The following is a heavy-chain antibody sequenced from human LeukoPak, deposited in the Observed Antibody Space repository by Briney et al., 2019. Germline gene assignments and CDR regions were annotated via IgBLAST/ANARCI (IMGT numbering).Heavy chain of an antibody. Sequence: SETLSLTCTVSGGSISSGDYYWSWIRQPPGKGLEWIGYIYYSGSTYYNPSLKSRVTISVDTSKNQFSLKLSSVTAADTAVYYCARQNYDEVNYYYYGLDVWGQGTTVTVSS. CDR2: IYYSGST. CDR1: GGSISSGDYY. D-gene: IGHD3-3*01. CDR3: ARQNYDEVNYYYYGLDV. V-gene: IGHV4-30-4*01. J-gene: IGHJ6*02.